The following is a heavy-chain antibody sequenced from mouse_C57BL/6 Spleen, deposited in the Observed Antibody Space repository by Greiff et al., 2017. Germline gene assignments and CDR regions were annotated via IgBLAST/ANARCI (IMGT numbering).Heavy chain of an antibody. CDR1: GFTFSDYG. Sequence: DVQLVESGGGLVKPGGSLKLSCAASGFTFSDYGMHWVRQAPEKGLEWVAYISSGSSTIYYADTVKGRFTISRDNAKNTLFLQMTSLRSEDTAMYYCARRDGSSYNYAMDYWGQGTSVTVSS. V-gene: IGHV5-17*01. J-gene: IGHJ4*01. CDR2: ISSGSSTI. D-gene: IGHD1-1*01. CDR3: ARRDGSSYNYAMDY.